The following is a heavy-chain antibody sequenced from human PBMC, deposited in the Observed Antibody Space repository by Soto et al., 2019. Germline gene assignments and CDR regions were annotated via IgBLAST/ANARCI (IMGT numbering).Heavy chain of an antibody. CDR1: GSTFTNYG. CDR3: ARASDYGDYDFDY. D-gene: IGHD4-17*01. V-gene: IGHV1-18*04. J-gene: IGHJ4*02. CDR2: ISPYNGNT. Sequence: QVQLVHSGAEVRKPGASGKVVCQASGSTFTNYGISWVRQAPGQGLEWMGWISPYNGNTNYAQKVKGRVLTTTDTSSRTAYMELRSLRSDDTAVYYWARASDYGDYDFDYWGQGTLITVSS.